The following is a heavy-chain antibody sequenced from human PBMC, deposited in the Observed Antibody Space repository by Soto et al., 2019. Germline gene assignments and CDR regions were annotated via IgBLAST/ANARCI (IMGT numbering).Heavy chain of an antibody. CDR2: ISYDGSNK. CDR3: ARGGGGDAFDI. V-gene: IGHV3-30-3*01. CDR1: GFTFSSYA. Sequence: QVQLVESGGGVVQPGRSLRLSCAASGFTFSSYAMHWVRQAPGKGLEWVAVISYDGSNKYYADSVKGRFTISRDNSKNTLYLQMKSLRGEDTAVYYCARGGGGDAFDIWGQGTMVTVSS. D-gene: IGHD3-16*01. J-gene: IGHJ3*02.